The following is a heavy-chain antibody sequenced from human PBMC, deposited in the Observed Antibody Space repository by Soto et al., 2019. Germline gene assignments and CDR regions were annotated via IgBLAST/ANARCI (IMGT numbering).Heavy chain of an antibody. CDR3: ARVGVFQTGYFFDY. Sequence: ETLSLTCTVSGGSISSSIYYWGWIRQPPGKGLEWIATIYDIGSTYYNPSLKSRVTISVDTSKNQFSLDLSSVTAADTAVYYCARVGVFQTGYFFDYWGQGTLVTVSS. CDR1: GGSISSSIYY. D-gene: IGHD3-16*01. V-gene: IGHV4-39*01. J-gene: IGHJ4*02. CDR2: IYDIGST.